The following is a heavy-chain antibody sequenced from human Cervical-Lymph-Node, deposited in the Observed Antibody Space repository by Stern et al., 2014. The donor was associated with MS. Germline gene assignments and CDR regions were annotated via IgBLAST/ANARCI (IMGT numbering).Heavy chain of an antibody. J-gene: IGHJ6*02. CDR2: IKEDGSEK. D-gene: IGHD4/OR15-4a*01. CDR1: GFTFSSIW. Sequence: EVQLEESGGGLVQPGGALRLSCAASGFTFSSIWMSWVRQAPGKGLEWVANIKEDGSEKNYVDSVKGRFTIFRDNAKNSLSLQMDSLRAEDTAVYYCAKNGGAHGMDVWGQGTTVTVSS. V-gene: IGHV3-7*01. CDR3: AKNGGAHGMDV.